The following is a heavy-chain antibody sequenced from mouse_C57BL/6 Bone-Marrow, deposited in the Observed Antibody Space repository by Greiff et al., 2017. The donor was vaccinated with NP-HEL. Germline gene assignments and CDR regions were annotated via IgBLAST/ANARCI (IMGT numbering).Heavy chain of an antibody. CDR2: ISDGGSYT. CDR1: GFTFSSYA. CDR3: ARDRDYYGSRTGFAY. D-gene: IGHD1-1*01. J-gene: IGHJ3*01. V-gene: IGHV5-4*01. Sequence: EVQLVESGGGLVKPGGSLKLSCAASGFTFSSYAMSWVRQTPEKRLEWVATISDGGSYTYYPDNVKGRFTISRDNAKNNLYLQMSHLKSEDTAMYYCARDRDYYGSRTGFAYWGQGTLVTVSA.